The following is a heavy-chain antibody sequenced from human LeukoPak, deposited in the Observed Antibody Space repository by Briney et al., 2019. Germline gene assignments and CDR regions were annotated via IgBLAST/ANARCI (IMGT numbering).Heavy chain of an antibody. CDR1: GASITSGGYH. Sequence: SQTLSLTCTVSGASITSGGYHWTWIRQLPGKGLEWIGNIYHSGSTYYNPSLKSRITISVDTSKNQFSLKLSSLTAADTAVYYCARDPGGYYSFDYWGQGTLVTVSS. CDR3: ARDPGGYYSFDY. CDR2: IYHSGST. D-gene: IGHD3-22*01. J-gene: IGHJ4*02. V-gene: IGHV4-31*03.